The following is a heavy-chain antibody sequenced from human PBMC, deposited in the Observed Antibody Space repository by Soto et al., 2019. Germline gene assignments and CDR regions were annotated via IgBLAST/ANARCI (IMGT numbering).Heavy chain of an antibody. J-gene: IGHJ5*02. CDR1: GFTFSNAW. V-gene: IGHV3-15*07. CDR2: IKSKTDGGTT. D-gene: IGHD4-17*01. CDR3: TTDRSLSTIRTTVTWFDP. Sequence: GGSLRLSCAASGFTFSNAWMNWVRQAPGKGLEWVGRIKSKTDGGTTDYAAPVKGRFTMSRDDSKNTLYLQMNSLKTEDTAVYYCTTDRSLSTIRTTVTWFDPWGQGTLVTVSS.